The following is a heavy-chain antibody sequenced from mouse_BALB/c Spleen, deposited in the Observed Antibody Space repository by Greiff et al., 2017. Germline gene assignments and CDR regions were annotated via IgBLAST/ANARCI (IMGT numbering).Heavy chain of an antibody. D-gene: IGHD2-1*01. V-gene: IGHV3-2*02. Sequence: DVQLQESGPGLVKPSQSLSLTCTVTGYSITSDYAWNWIRQFPGNKLEWMGYISYSGSTSYNPSLKSRISITRDTSKNQFFLQLNSVTTEDTATYYCARGGIYGNYYAMDYWGQGTSVTVSS. CDR3: ARGGIYGNYYAMDY. J-gene: IGHJ4*01. CDR1: GYSITSDYA. CDR2: ISYSGST.